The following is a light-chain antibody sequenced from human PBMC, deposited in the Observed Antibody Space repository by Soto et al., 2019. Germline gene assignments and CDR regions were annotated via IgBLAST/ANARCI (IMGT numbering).Light chain of an antibody. CDR1: QSVNSN. V-gene: IGKV3-15*01. J-gene: IGKJ3*01. Sequence: EIMMTQSPVTLSVSPGERATLCCGASQSVNSNLAWYQQKPAQAPRLLIYGASTRATGIPASFIGNGSGTEFTLTASSLQPEDFAVYYCQQYNNWPFTFGPGTKVDIK. CDR2: GAS. CDR3: QQYNNWPFT.